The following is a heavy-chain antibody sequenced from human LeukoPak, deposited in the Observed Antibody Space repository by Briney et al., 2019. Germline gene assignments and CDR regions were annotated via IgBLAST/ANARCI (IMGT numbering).Heavy chain of an antibody. J-gene: IGHJ4*02. D-gene: IGHD2-8*01. Sequence: ASVKVSCKASGYTFTSYGISWVRQAPGQGLEWMGWISAYNGNTNYAQKLQGRVTMTTDTSTSTAYMELRSLRSDDTAVYYCARDGHCTNGVCYTGGTVDYWGQGTLVTVSS. CDR3: ARDGHCTNGVCYTGGTVDY. CDR1: GYTFTSYG. CDR2: ISAYNGNT. V-gene: IGHV1-18*01.